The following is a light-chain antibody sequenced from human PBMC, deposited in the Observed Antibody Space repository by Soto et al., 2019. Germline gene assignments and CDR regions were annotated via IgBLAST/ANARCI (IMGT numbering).Light chain of an antibody. Sequence: QSVLTQPPSVSGAPGQRVTISCTGSSSNIGAGYDLHWYQQLPGTAPKLLIYDDNNRPSGVPDRFSGSKSGTSASLAISGLQSEDEADYYCAAWDDSLNGPVFGGGTKLTVL. CDR3: AAWDDSLNGPV. J-gene: IGLJ3*02. CDR2: DDN. CDR1: SSNIGAGYD. V-gene: IGLV1-40*01.